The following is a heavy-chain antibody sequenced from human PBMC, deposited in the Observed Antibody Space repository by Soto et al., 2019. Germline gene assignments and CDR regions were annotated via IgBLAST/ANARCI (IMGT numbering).Heavy chain of an antibody. CDR2: IYYSGST. CDR1: GGSISSGGYY. V-gene: IGHV4-31*03. Sequence: QVQLQESGPGLVKPSQTLSLTCTVSGGSISSGGYYWSWIRQHPGKGLEWIGYIYYSGSTYYNPSLKSRVTISVEPSKDPFSLKLSFGTAADPAGYFRAGGDTFGGVIWGYWGQGTLVTVSS. J-gene: IGHJ4*02. D-gene: IGHD3-16*01. CDR3: AGGDTFGGVIWGY.